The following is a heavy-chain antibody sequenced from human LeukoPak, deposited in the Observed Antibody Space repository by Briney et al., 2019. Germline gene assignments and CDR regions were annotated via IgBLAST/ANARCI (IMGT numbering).Heavy chain of an antibody. CDR3: ARARLGDYGIDY. V-gene: IGHV4-34*09. CDR1: GGSFSGYY. D-gene: IGHD4-17*01. J-gene: IGHJ4*02. CDR2: INHSGST. Sequence: SETLSLTCAVYGGSFSGYYWSWIRQPPGKGLEWIGEINHSGSTYYNPSLKSRVTISVDTSKNQFSLKLSSVTAADTAVYYCARARLGDYGIDYWGQGTLVTVSS.